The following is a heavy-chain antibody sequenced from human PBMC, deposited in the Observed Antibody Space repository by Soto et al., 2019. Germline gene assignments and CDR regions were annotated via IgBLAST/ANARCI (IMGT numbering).Heavy chain of an antibody. Sequence: SVKVSCKASGGTFSSYAISWVRQAPGQGLEWMGGIIPIFGTANYAQKFQGRVTITADKSTSTAYMELSSLRSEDTAVYYCARAMSGWYDFYGMDVWGKGTTVTVSS. CDR1: GGTFSSYA. D-gene: IGHD6-19*01. J-gene: IGHJ6*04. CDR2: IIPIFGTA. CDR3: ARAMSGWYDFYGMDV. V-gene: IGHV1-69*06.